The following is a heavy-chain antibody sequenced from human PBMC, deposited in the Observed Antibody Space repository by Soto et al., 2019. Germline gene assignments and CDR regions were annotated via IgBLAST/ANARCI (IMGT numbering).Heavy chain of an antibody. D-gene: IGHD3-22*01. Sequence: PGGSLRLSYAASGFTFSSYSMNWVRQAPGKGLEWVSSISSSSSYIYYADSVKGRFTISRDNAKNSLYLQMNSLRAEDTAVYYCARDKNSQSLGSYESSGYPDYFDYWGQGTLGTVSA. J-gene: IGHJ4*02. CDR1: GFTFSSYS. CDR2: ISSSSSYI. V-gene: IGHV3-21*01. CDR3: ARDKNSQSLGSYESSGYPDYFDY.